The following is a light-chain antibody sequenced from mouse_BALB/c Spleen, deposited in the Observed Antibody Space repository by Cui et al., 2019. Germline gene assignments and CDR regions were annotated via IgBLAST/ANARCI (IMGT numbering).Light chain of an antibody. CDR1: QDINSY. CDR3: LQYDEFPLT. Sequence: DIKMTQSPSSMYASLGERVTITCKASQDINSYLSWLQQKPGKSPKTLIYRANRLVDGVPSRFSGSGSGQDYSLTSSSLEYEDMGIYYCLQYDEFPLTFGAGTKLELK. CDR2: RAN. J-gene: IGKJ5*01. V-gene: IGKV14-111*01.